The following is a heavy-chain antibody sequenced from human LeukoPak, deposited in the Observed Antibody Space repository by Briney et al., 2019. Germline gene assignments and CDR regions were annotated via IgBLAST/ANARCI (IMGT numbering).Heavy chain of an antibody. Sequence: ASVKVSCKASGGTSSSYAISWVRQAPGQGLEWMGGIIPIFGTANYAQKFQGRVTITADESTSTAYMELSSLRSEDTAVYYCARDQTSYVVVPAAMKDWGQGTLVTVSS. V-gene: IGHV1-69*13. CDR2: IIPIFGTA. CDR1: GGTSSSYA. CDR3: ARDQTSYVVVPAAMKD. D-gene: IGHD2-2*01. J-gene: IGHJ4*02.